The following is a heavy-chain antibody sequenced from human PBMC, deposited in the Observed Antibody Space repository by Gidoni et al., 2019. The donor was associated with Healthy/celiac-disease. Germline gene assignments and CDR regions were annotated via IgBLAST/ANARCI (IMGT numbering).Heavy chain of an antibody. Sequence: QVQLVPSGAEVSKPGSSVKVSCKASCGTFSSNAISWVRQATGQGLEWMGGIIPIDGTANYAQKYQGRVTMTAKESTSTADMELSSLRSEDTAVYYCARQGIAAAHRYFDLWGRGTLVTVSS. D-gene: IGHD6-13*01. CDR1: CGTFSSNA. CDR2: IIPIDGTA. CDR3: ARQGIAAAHRYFDL. V-gene: IGHV1-69*01. J-gene: IGHJ2*01.